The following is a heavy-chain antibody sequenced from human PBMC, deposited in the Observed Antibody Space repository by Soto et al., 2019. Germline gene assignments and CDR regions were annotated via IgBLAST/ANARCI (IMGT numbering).Heavy chain of an antibody. D-gene: IGHD1-26*01. CDR2: ISHSGST. CDR1: GGSISSNNW. Sequence: QVQLQELGPGLVNPSETLSLTCAVSGGSISSNNWWSWFRQPPGKGLEWIGEISHSGSTNYSPSLRSRVTMSLDKSENQFFLKLISVTAADSAMYYCARQSGSYYAHWGQGTLVTVSS. CDR3: ARQSGSYYAH. J-gene: IGHJ4*02. V-gene: IGHV4-4*02.